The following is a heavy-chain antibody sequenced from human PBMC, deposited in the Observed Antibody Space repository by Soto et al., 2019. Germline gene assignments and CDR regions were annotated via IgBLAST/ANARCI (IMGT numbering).Heavy chain of an antibody. V-gene: IGHV3-30-3*01. CDR2: ISYDGSNK. D-gene: IGHD3-3*01. J-gene: IGHJ6*02. CDR3: AREYYDFWSGYHYYYYGMDV. Sequence: GGSLRLSCAASGFTFSSYAMHWVRQAPGKGLEWVAVISYDGSNKYYADSVKGRFTISRDNSKNTLYLQMNSLRAEDTAVYYCAREYYDFWSGYHYYYYGMDVWGQGTTVTVSS. CDR1: GFTFSSYA.